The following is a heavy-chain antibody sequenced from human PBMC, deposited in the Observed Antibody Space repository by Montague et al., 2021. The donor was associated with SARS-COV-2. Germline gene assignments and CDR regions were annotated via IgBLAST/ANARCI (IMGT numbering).Heavy chain of an antibody. V-gene: IGHV4-31*03. CDR3: ARARTSLIVVVNEFDY. J-gene: IGHJ4*02. CDR1: GGSISSGSYY. CDR2: IYYSGIS. Sequence: TLSLTCTVSGGSISSGSYYWSWIRQHPVKGLEWIWYIYYSGISYYNPSLKSRVTISVDTSKNQFSLRLSSVTAADTAVYYCARARTSLIVVVNEFDYWGQGTLVTVSS. D-gene: IGHD2-21*01.